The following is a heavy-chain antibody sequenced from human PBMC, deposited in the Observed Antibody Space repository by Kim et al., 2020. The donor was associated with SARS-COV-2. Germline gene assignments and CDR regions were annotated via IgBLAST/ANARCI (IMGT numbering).Heavy chain of an antibody. CDR3: ARMLVGAQDYYSMDV. CDR2: IYPGDSDA. CDR1: GYTFTTYW. Sequence: GESLKISCTGSGYTFTTYWIAWVRQMPGKWLEWMGIIYPGDSDARHSPSFQGHVTISADKSISTVYLQWSSLKASDTAIYYCARMLVGAQDYYSMDVWGQGTTVTVSS. D-gene: IGHD1-26*01. V-gene: IGHV5-51*01. J-gene: IGHJ6*02.